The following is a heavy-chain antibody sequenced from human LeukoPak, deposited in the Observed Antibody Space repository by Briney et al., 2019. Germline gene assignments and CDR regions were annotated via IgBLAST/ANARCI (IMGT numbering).Heavy chain of an antibody. CDR2: ISAYNGNT. CDR3: AREGYCSSTSCSAWFGY. V-gene: IGHV1-18*01. CDR1: GYTFTSYG. D-gene: IGHD2-2*01. J-gene: IGHJ4*02. Sequence: ASVKVSCKASGYTFTSYGISWVRQAPGQGLEWLGWISAYNGNTNYAQKLQGRVTMTTDTSTSTAYMELRSLRSDDTAVYYCAREGYCSSTSCSAWFGYWGQGTLVTVSS.